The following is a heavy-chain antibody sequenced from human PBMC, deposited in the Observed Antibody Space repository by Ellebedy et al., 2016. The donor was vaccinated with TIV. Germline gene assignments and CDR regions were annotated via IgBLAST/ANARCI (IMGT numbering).Heavy chain of an antibody. V-gene: IGHV4-39*01. J-gene: IGHJ4*02. D-gene: IGHD2-2*02. Sequence: SETLSLXXAVYGGSFSGYYWGWIRQPPGKGLEWIVSLYYSGSTYYNPSLQSRVTISVDTSKNQFSLKLSSVTAADTAVYYCARQGVCTSTDCYTTFDYWGQGTLVTVSS. CDR1: GGSFSGYY. CDR2: LYYSGST. CDR3: ARQGVCTSTDCYTTFDY.